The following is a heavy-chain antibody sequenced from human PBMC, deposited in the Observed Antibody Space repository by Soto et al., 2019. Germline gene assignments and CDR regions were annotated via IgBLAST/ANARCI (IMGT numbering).Heavy chain of an antibody. CDR2: IYYSGST. CDR3: SRLGLAVAIRGALDY. D-gene: IGHD6-19*01. V-gene: IGHV4-31*03. J-gene: IGHJ4*02. CDR1: GGSISSGGYY. Sequence: QVQLQESGPGLVKPSQTLSLTCTVSGGSISSGGYYWSWIRQHPGKGLEWIGYIYYSGSTYYNPSLKSRVTISVDTSKNQFSLKLSSVTAADTAVYYCSRLGLAVAIRGALDYWVQGTLVTVSS.